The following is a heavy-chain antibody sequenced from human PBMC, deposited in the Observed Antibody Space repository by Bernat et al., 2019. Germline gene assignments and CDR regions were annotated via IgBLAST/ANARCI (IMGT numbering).Heavy chain of an antibody. CDR2: INPNSGGT. D-gene: IGHD3-10*01. CDR3: ARGHHNYYASESRFDT. CDR1: GYTFTSYC. V-gene: IGHV1-2*02. J-gene: IGHJ5*02. Sequence: QVQLVQSGAEVKTPGASVKVSCKASGYTFTSYCIHWVRQAPGQGLEWMGWINPNSGGTNFAQNFQGRVTMTRDTSITTTYMELSSLRSDDTALYYCARGHHNYYASESRFDTWGQGTLVTVSS.